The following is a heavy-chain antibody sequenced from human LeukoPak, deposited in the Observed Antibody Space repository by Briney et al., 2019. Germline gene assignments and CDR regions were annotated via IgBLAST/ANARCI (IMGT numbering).Heavy chain of an antibody. Sequence: PSETLSLTCTVSGGSISIYYWSWLRQPAGKGLEWIGRIYTSGSTNYNPSLKSRVTISVDTSKNHFSLKLSSVTAADTAVYYCARERYDFWSGYYTYYYYYMDVWGKGTTVTVSS. V-gene: IGHV4-4*07. CDR3: ARERYDFWSGYYTYYYYYMDV. CDR2: IYTSGST. J-gene: IGHJ6*03. CDR1: GGSISIYY. D-gene: IGHD3-3*01.